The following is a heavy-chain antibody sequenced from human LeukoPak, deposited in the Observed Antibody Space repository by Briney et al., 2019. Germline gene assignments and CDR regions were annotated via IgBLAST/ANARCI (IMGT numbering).Heavy chain of an antibody. D-gene: IGHD2-21*01. Sequence: GGSLRLSCAASGFTFSSYGMHWVRQAPGKGLEWVIFIRYDGSNRYYADSVKGRFTISRDNSKNTLYLQMNSLRAEDTAVYYCAKGGDVRSPFDYWGQGTLVTVSS. J-gene: IGHJ4*02. V-gene: IGHV3-30*02. CDR3: AKGGDVRSPFDY. CDR2: IRYDGSNR. CDR1: GFTFSSYG.